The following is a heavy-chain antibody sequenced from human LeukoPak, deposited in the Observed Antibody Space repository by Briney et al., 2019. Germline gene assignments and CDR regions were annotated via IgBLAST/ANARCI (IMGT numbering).Heavy chain of an antibody. CDR3: ARHRITMIVVVIMDNWFDP. CDR2: ISSSSSTI. CDR1: GFTFSSYS. J-gene: IGHJ5*02. Sequence: GGSLRLSCAASGFTFSSYSMNWVRQAPGKGLGWVSYISSSSSTIYYADSVKGRFTISRDNAKNSLYLQMNSLRDEDTAVYYCARHRITMIVVVIMDNWFDPWGQGTLVTVSS. D-gene: IGHD3-22*01. V-gene: IGHV3-48*02.